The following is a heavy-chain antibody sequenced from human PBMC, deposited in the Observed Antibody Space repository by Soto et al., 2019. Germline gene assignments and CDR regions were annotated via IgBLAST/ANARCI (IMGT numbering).Heavy chain of an antibody. D-gene: IGHD3-3*01. CDR1: GFTFSSYA. V-gene: IGHV3-30-3*01. CDR3: ARHKRDLRFLEWSYYFDY. J-gene: IGHJ4*02. CDR2: ISYDGSNK. Sequence: GGSLRLSCAASGFTFSSYAMHWFRQAPGKGLEWVAVISYDGSNKYYADSVKGRFTISRDNSKNTLYLQMNSLRAEDTAVYYCARHKRDLRFLEWSYYFDYWGQGTLVTVSS.